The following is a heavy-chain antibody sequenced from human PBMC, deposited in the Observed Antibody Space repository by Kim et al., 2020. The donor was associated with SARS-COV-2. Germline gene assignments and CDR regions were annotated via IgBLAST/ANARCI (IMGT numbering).Heavy chain of an antibody. CDR2: FYPEDGET. D-gene: IGHD3-3*01. J-gene: IGHJ4*02. CDR3: ATAFAIFGVVPPDY. Sequence: ASVKVSCKVSGYTLTELSMHWVRQAPGKGLEWMGGFYPEDGETIYAQKFQGRVTKTEDTSTDTAYMELSSLRSEDTAVYYCATAFAIFGVVPPDYWGQGTLVTVSS. CDR1: GYTLTELS. V-gene: IGHV1-24*01.